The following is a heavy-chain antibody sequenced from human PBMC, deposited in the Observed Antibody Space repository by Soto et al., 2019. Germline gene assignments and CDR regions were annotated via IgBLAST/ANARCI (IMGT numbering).Heavy chain of an antibody. V-gene: IGHV3-30*18. CDR3: VKDGSSGWPYYYGLDV. CDR1: GFTFSSYG. CDR2: ISYDGSNK. D-gene: IGHD6-19*01. J-gene: IGHJ6*04. Sequence: QVQLVESGGGVVQPGRSLRLSCAASGFTFSSYGMHWVRQAPGKGLEWVAVISYDGSNKYYADSVKGRFTISRDNSKNTLYLQMSRLRAEDTAVYYCVKDGSSGWPYYYGLDVWGKVTTVTVSS.